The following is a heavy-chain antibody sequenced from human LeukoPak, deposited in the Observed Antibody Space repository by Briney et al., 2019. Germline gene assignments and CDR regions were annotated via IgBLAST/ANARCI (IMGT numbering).Heavy chain of an antibody. J-gene: IGHJ4*02. V-gene: IGHV3-23*01. CDR3: AKDPGGGFSGPCDY. CDR1: GFTFSSYA. D-gene: IGHD3-10*01. Sequence: GGSLRLSCAASGFTFSSYAMSWVRQAPGKGLEWVSAISGSGGSTYYADSVKGRFTISRDNSKNTLYLQMNSLRAEDTAVYYCAKDPGGGFSGPCDYWGQGTLVTVSS. CDR2: ISGSGGST.